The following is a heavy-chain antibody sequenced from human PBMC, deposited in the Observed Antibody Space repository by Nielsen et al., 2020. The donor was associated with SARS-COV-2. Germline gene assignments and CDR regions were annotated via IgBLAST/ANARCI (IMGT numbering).Heavy chain of an antibody. D-gene: IGHD5-24*01. CDR3: ARGRDGGIYAYLHHMDV. CDR1: GESFSGYY. V-gene: IGHV4-34*01. J-gene: IGHJ6*03. Sequence: SETLSLTCAVSGESFSGYYQWSWIRQPPGKGLEWIGEISHSGTTNYNPSLKSRVTMSLDSSKNQFSLKLRSVTAADTAVYFCARGRDGGIYAYLHHMDVWGEGTAVTVSS. CDR2: ISHSGTT.